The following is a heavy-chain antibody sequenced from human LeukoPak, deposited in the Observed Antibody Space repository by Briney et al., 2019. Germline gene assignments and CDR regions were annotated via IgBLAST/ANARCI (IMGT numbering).Heavy chain of an antibody. V-gene: IGHV4-4*07. Sequence: KPSETLSLTCTVSGGSISGYYWTWIRPSAGKGLEWIGHIYSTGTNNYNPSLRSRVTLSVDTSKNQFSLKLRSVTAADTAVYYCARVGGNSESYGWFGPWGQGSLVTVSS. CDR1: GGSISGYY. D-gene: IGHD4-23*01. J-gene: IGHJ5*02. CDR2: IYSTGTN. CDR3: ARVGGNSESYGWFGP.